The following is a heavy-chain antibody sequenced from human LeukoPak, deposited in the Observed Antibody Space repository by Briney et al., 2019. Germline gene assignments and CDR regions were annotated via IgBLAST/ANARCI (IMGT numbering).Heavy chain of an antibody. J-gene: IGHJ3*02. Sequence: GGSLRLSCAASGFTFSSYAMSWVRQAPGKGLEWVSAINSGGNTYYADSVKGRFTISRDNSKDTLYLQMNSLRADDTAVYYYAKDWPSEWQQLPDYDAFDIWGQGTMVIVSS. V-gene: IGHV3-23*01. CDR1: GFTFSSYA. D-gene: IGHD6-13*01. CDR3: AKDWPSEWQQLPDYDAFDI. CDR2: INSGGNT.